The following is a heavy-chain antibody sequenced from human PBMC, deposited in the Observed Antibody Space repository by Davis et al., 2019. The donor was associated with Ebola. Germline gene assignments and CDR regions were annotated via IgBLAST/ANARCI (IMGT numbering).Heavy chain of an antibody. Sequence: SETLSLTCAVYGGSFSGYYWSWIRQPPGKGLEWIGEINHSGSTKYNPSLKSRVTISVDTSKNQFSLKLSSVTAADTAVYYCARGGGEGIVVLPADIPCFDYWGQGTLVTVSS. CDR3: ARGGGEGIVVLPADIPCFDY. J-gene: IGHJ4*02. CDR2: INHSGST. CDR1: GGSFSGYY. V-gene: IGHV4-34*01. D-gene: IGHD2-2*02.